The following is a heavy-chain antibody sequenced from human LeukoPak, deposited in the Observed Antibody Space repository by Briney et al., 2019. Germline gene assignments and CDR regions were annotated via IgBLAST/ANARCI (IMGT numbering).Heavy chain of an antibody. CDR1: GGSISSYY. CDR2: IYYSGST. CDR3: ARGNCQIAARPLDEGCFDFDY. J-gene: IGHJ4*02. D-gene: IGHD6-6*01. Sequence: SETLSLTCTVSGGSISSYYWSWIRQPPGKGLEWIGYIYYSGSTNYNPSLKSRVTISVDTSKNQFSLKLSSVTAADTAVYYCARGNCQIAARPLDEGCFDFDYWGQGTLVTVSS. V-gene: IGHV4-59*01.